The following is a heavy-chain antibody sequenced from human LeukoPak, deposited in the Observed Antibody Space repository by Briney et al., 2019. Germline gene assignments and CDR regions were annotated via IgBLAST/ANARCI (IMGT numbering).Heavy chain of an antibody. J-gene: IGHJ1*01. CDR2: ISSSSYI. D-gene: IGHD6-19*01. V-gene: IGHV3-21*01. CDR3: ARGSSGWYAEYFQH. Sequence: GGSLRLSCAASGFTFSSYSMNWVRQAPGKGLEWVSSISSSSYIYYADSVKGRFTISRDNAKNSLYLQMNSLRAEDTAVYYCARGSSGWYAEYFQHWGQGTLVTVSS. CDR1: GFTFSSYS.